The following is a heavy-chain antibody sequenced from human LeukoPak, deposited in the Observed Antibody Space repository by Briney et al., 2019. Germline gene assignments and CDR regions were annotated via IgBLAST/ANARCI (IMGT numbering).Heavy chain of an antibody. D-gene: IGHD1-1*01. V-gene: IGHV3-23*01. J-gene: IGHJ4*02. CDR3: ARAGLTTFEY. CDR1: GFTFNKYA. CDR2: ISDSGGST. Sequence: GSLRLSCAASGFTFNKYAMNWVRQAPGKGLEWVSAISDSGGSTYYADSVKGRLTISRDNIKNTLYLQMNSLGAGDTAVYYCARAGLTTFEYWGQGALVTVSS.